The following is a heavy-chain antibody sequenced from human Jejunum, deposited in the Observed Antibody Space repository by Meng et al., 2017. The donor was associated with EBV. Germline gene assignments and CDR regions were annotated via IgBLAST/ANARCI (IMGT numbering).Heavy chain of an antibody. J-gene: IGHJ4*02. CDR3: ARGIYSSSGYFDY. D-gene: IGHD6-6*01. CDR2: ISSSSSYI. CDR1: GFTFSSYS. Sequence: EVQLVESGGGLVKPGGSLRLSCAASGFTFSSYSMNWVRQAPGKGLERVSFISSSSSYIYYADSVKGRFTISRDNAKNSLYLQMNSLRAEDTAVYYCARGIYSSSGYFDYWGQGTLVTVSS. V-gene: IGHV3-21*01.